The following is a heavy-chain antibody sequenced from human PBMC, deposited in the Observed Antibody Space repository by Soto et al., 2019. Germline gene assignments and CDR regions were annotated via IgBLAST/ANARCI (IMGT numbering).Heavy chain of an antibody. CDR2: IYASGRT. J-gene: IGHJ2*01. CDR1: GVSITPYF. D-gene: IGHD3-9*01. Sequence: QVLLQDSGPGLVKPSETLSLTCTVSGVSITPYFWSWIRQPAGEAPEWLGHIYASGRTTCNPSLKSRVTMFVSQTQVSLRLTSVTAADTAVYYCARHFDVDPSLDHYYFDLWGRGALVTVSS. CDR3: ARHFDVDPSLDHYYFDL. V-gene: IGHV4-4*07.